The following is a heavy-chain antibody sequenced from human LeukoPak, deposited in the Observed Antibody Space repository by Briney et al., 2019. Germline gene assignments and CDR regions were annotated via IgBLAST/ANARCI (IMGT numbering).Heavy chain of an antibody. CDR1: GGSISSSSSY. Sequence: SETLSLTCTVSGGSISSSSSYWGWIRQPPGKGLEWIGSVYSSGSTYYNPSLKSRVTISVDTSKNHFSLKLSSVTAADTAVYYCAREKYYVYFDYWGQGTLVTVSS. CDR2: VYSSGST. J-gene: IGHJ4*02. V-gene: IGHV4-39*07. CDR3: AREKYYVYFDY. D-gene: IGHD3-10*02.